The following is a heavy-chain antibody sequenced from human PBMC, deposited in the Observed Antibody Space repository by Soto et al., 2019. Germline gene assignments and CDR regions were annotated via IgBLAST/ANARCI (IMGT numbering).Heavy chain of an antibody. V-gene: IGHV4-59*01. D-gene: IGHD1-20*01. CDR1: GVSLKTYY. CDR2: IFSSGSP. Sequence: PSETLSLTCIVSGVSLKTYYWSWIRLPPGGGLEWIGYIFSSGSPNYNPSLRSRVTMSVETSNNQFSLKMSSVTAADTAVYYCARVAGISYYNHMDVWGKGTTVTVS. J-gene: IGHJ6*03. CDR3: ARVAGISYYNHMDV.